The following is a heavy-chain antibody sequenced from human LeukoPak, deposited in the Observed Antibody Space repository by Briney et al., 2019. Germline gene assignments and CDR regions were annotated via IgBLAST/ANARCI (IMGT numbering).Heavy chain of an antibody. J-gene: IGHJ4*02. V-gene: IGHV4-39*02. CDR1: GDSISISHYY. CDR2: IYSGGET. Sequence: SETLSLTCTVSGDSISISHYYWGWIRQSPGKGLEWIGSIYSGGETHYNPSLNSRVTIFLDTSKNRFSLNLISVTATDTAVYYCVRDYSNFVQGDWGQGTLVTVSS. D-gene: IGHD4-11*01. CDR3: VRDYSNFVQGD.